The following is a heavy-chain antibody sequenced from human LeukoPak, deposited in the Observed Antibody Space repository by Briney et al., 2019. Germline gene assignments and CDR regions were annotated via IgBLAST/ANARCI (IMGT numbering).Heavy chain of an antibody. CDR1: GFTFDDYA. CDR3: AKDGSPNTAMVAGYFDY. D-gene: IGHD5-18*01. V-gene: IGHV3-43*02. Sequence: GGSLRLSCAASGFTFDDYAMHLVRQAPGKGLGWVSVISGDGGSTYYADSVKGRFTISRDNSKNSLYLQMNSLRTEDTALYYCAKDGSPNTAMVAGYFDYWGQGTLVTVSS. CDR2: ISGDGGST. J-gene: IGHJ4*02.